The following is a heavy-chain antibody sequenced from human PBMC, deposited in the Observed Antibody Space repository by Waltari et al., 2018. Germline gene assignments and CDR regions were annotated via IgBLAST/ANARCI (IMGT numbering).Heavy chain of an antibody. CDR1: GFTFSDHY. CDR2: TRNKANSYTT. Sequence: EVQLVESGGGLVQPGGSLSLSCAASGFTFSDHYMDWVRQAPGKGLEWVGRTRNKANSYTTEYAAAVKGRFTISRDDSKTSLYLQMNSLKTEDTAVYYCAVLAAAGTPSPGGAFDIWGQGTMVTVSS. V-gene: IGHV3-72*01. J-gene: IGHJ3*02. D-gene: IGHD6-13*01. CDR3: AVLAAAGTPSPGGAFDI.